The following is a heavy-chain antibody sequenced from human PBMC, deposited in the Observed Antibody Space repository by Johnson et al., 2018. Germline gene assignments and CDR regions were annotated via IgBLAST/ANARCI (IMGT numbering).Heavy chain of an antibody. CDR1: GFTFSNAW. Sequence: VQLQESGGGLVKPGGSLRVSCAASGFTFSNAWMSWVRQAPGKGLEWVGRIKTKTDGGTTDYAAAVKGRFTISRDDSKNTVYVQMNSLKTEDTAVDYCTTDLAMIGGDIWGQGTMVTVSS. D-gene: IGHD3-22*01. V-gene: IGHV3-15*05. CDR3: TTDLAMIGGDI. CDR2: IKTKTDGGTT. J-gene: IGHJ3*02.